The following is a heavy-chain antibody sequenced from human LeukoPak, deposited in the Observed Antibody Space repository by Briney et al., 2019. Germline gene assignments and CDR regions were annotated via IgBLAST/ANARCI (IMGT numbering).Heavy chain of an antibody. Sequence: PGGSLRLSCAASGFTFSSHAMSWVRQAPGKGLEWGSAISGSGGSTYYAASVKGRFTISRDNSKNTLYLQMNSLRAEDTAIYYCAKGPYYYDSSGYYDYWGQGTLVTVSS. CDR3: AKGPYYYDSSGYYDY. J-gene: IGHJ4*02. CDR1: GFTFSSHA. D-gene: IGHD3-22*01. V-gene: IGHV3-23*01. CDR2: ISGSGGST.